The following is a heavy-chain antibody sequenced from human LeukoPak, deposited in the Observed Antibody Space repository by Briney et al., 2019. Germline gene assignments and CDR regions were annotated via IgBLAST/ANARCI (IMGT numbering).Heavy chain of an antibody. CDR3: AKGDAFWSGYPQFDY. D-gene: IGHD3-3*01. Sequence: GGSLRLSCAASGFTFSSYAMSWVRQAPGKGLEWVSAISGSGGSTYYADSVKGRFTISRDNSKNTLYLQMNSLRAEDTAVYYCAKGDAFWSGYPQFDYWGQGTLVTVSS. CDR2: ISGSGGST. CDR1: GFTFSSYA. V-gene: IGHV3-23*01. J-gene: IGHJ4*02.